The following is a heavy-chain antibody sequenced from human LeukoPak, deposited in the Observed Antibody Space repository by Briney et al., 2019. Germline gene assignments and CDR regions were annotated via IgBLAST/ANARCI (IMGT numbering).Heavy chain of an antibody. V-gene: IGHV4-39*01. CDR2: IYYSGTT. CDR1: GGSISGSNYY. Sequence: SETLSLTCTVSGGSISGSNYYWGWIRQPPGKGLEWIGSIYYSGTTYYNPSLKSRVTISVDTSKNQSSLEVTSMTAADTAVYYCARHSSAARPNFDYWGQGTLVTVSS. D-gene: IGHD6-6*01. CDR3: ARHSSAARPNFDY. J-gene: IGHJ4*02.